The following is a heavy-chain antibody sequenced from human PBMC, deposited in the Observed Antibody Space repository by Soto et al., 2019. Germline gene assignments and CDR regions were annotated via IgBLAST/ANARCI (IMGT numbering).Heavy chain of an antibody. V-gene: IGHV4-39*01. Sequence: QLQLQESGPGLVKPSETLSLTCTVSGGSISSSSYYWGWIRQPPGKGLEWIGSIYYSGSTYYNPSLMSRVNISVDTSKNHFSLKLSSVTAADTAVYYCARHRRLNENWFDPWGQGTLVTVSS. CDR2: IYYSGST. CDR3: ARHRRLNENWFDP. D-gene: IGHD1-1*01. CDR1: GGSISSSSYY. J-gene: IGHJ5*02.